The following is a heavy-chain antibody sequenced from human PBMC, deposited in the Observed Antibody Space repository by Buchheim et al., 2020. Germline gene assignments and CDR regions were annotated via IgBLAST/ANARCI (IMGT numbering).Heavy chain of an antibody. V-gene: IGHV3-33*01. CDR3: ARDEVRIGAGHFDY. J-gene: IGHJ4*02. CDR2: IWYDGSKK. CDR1: GFTFSSSG. Sequence: QVQLVESGGGVVQPGRSLRLYCAASGFTFSSSGMHWVRQAPGKGPEWVAVIWYDGSKKYYADSVKGRFTISRDNSKNTPYLQMNSLRAEDTAVYSCARDEVRIGAGHFDYWGQGTL. D-gene: IGHD4/OR15-4a*01.